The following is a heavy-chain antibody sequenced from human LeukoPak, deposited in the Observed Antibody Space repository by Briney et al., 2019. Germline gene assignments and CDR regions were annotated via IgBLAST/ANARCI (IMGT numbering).Heavy chain of an antibody. CDR2: IKQDGSEK. CDR1: GFTFSNYW. J-gene: IGHJ4*02. CDR3: ARDSVVRGVIDY. Sequence: GGSLRLSCAASGFTFSNYWMSWVRQAPGKGLEWVANIKQDGSEKYYVDSVKGRFTISRDNAKNSLYLQMNSLRAEDTAVYYCARDSVVRGVIDYWGQGTLVTVSS. V-gene: IGHV3-7*01. D-gene: IGHD3-10*01.